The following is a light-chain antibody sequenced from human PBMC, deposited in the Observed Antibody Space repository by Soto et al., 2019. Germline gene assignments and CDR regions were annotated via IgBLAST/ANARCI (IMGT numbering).Light chain of an antibody. V-gene: IGLV4-69*01. CDR1: SGHSSFA. Sequence: QPVLTQSPSASASLGASVKLTCILTSGHSSFAIAWHQQRPEKGLRFLMKVNNDGSHMKGDGIPDRFSGSSSGAERYLTISSLQSEDEAEYHCQTWGTGYVVFGGGTKLTVL. J-gene: IGLJ2*01. CDR3: QTWGTGYVV. CDR2: VNNDGSH.